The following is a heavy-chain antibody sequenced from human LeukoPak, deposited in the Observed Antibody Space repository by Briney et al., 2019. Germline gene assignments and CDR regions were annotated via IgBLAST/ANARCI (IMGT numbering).Heavy chain of an antibody. CDR3: ARGVGQLWFKRFDY. J-gene: IGHJ4*02. Sequence: PGGSLRLSCAASGFTFSTYRMNWVRQGPGKGLEWVSSISRSGSYIYYADSVKGRFTISRDNAKNSLYLQMNSLRAEDTAVYYCARGVGQLWFKRFDYWGQGTLVTVSS. V-gene: IGHV3-21*01. CDR1: GFTFSTYR. D-gene: IGHD5-18*01. CDR2: ISRSGSYI.